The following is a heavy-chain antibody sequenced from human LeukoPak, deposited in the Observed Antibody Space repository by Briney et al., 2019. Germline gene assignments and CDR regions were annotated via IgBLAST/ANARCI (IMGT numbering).Heavy chain of an antibody. V-gene: IGHV3-30-3*01. CDR3: ARGHMHYYGSGTYFPVDS. CDR1: GFTFSSYA. CDR2: ISYNGLNK. Sequence: TGGSLRLSCAASGFTFSSYAMHWVRQAPGKGLEWVALISYNGLNKYYADSVQGRFTISRDASKNTLSLQMNSLRAEDTSVYYCARGHMHYYGSGTYFPVDSWGQGTLVIVTS. J-gene: IGHJ4*02. D-gene: IGHD3-10*01.